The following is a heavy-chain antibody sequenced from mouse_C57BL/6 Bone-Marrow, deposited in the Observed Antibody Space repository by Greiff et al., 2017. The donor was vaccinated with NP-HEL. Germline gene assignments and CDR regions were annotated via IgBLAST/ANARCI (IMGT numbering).Heavy chain of an antibody. CDR2: ISNLAYSI. Sequence: EVKLMESGGGLVQPGGSLKLSCAASGFTFSDYGMAWVRQAPRKGPEWVAFISNLAYSIYYADTVTGRFTISRENAKNTLYLEMSSLRSEDTAMYYCARLLQYYGSSSRRYAMDYWGQGTSVTVSS. CDR1: GFTFSDYG. V-gene: IGHV5-15*01. CDR3: ARLLQYYGSSSRRYAMDY. J-gene: IGHJ4*01. D-gene: IGHD1-1*01.